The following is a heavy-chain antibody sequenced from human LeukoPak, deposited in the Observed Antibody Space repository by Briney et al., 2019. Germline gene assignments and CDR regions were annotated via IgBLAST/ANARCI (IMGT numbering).Heavy chain of an antibody. CDR3: AKTAYGSGRFGYMDV. CDR2: ISWDGGST. V-gene: IGHV3-43D*03. J-gene: IGHJ6*03. D-gene: IGHD3-10*01. Sequence: GGSLRLSCAASGSTFDDYAMHWVRQAPGKGLEWASLISWDGGSTYYADSVKGRFTISRDNSKNSLYLQMSSLRAEDTALYFCAKTAYGSGRFGYMDVWGKGTTVTVSS. CDR1: GSTFDDYA.